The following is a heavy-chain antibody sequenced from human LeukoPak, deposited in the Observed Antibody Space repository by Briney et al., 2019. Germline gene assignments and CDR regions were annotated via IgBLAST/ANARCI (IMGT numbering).Heavy chain of an antibody. J-gene: IGHJ3*02. Sequence: SETLSLTCTVSGGSISSYYWSWIRQPPGKGLEWIGYIYYSGSTNYNPSLKSRVTISVDTSKNQFSLKLSSVTAADTAVYYCARGELVVPAAHDAFDIWGQGTMVTVSS. CDR2: IYYSGST. D-gene: IGHD2-2*01. CDR3: ARGELVVPAAHDAFDI. V-gene: IGHV4-59*01. CDR1: GGSISSYY.